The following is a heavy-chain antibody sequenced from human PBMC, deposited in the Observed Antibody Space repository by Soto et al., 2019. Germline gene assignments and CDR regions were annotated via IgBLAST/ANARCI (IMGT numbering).Heavy chain of an antibody. J-gene: IGHJ4*02. CDR2: ISSSSSSSYT. CDR3: ARMTTGYSSSWYYFDY. CDR1: GFTFSDYY. Sequence: QVPLVESGGTLVQPGGSLRLSCAASGFTFSDYYMNWIRQAPGKGLEWVSYISSSSSSSYTNYADSVKGRFTISRDNAKNSLYLQMDSLRAEDTAVYYCARMTTGYSSSWYYFDYWGQGTLVTVSS. D-gene: IGHD6-13*01. V-gene: IGHV3-11*05.